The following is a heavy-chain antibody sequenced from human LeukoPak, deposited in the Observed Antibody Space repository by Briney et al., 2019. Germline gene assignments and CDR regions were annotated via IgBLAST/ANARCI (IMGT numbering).Heavy chain of an antibody. V-gene: IGHV3-74*01. J-gene: IGHJ4*02. CDR2: INSDGSST. CDR3: ARAEQLTFDY. D-gene: IGHD1/OR15-1a*01. Sequence: PGGSLRLSCAASGFTFSSYWMHWGRQAPGKGLVWVSRINSDGSSTSYADPVKGRFTISRHNAKNTLYLQMNSLRAEDTAVYYCARAEQLTFDYWGQGTLVTVSS. CDR1: GFTFSSYW.